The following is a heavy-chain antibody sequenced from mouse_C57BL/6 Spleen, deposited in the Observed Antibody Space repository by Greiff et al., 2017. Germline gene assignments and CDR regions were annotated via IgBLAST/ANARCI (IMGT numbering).Heavy chain of an antibody. CDR2: INPNNGGT. D-gene: IGHD2-5*01. CDR1: GYTFTDYN. J-gene: IGHJ1*03. Sequence: EVQLQQSGPELVKPGASVKMSCKASGYTFTDYNMHWVKQSHGKSLEWIGYINPNNGGTSYNQKFKGKATLTVNKSSSTAYMELRSLTSEDSAVYYCARDSNLPWYFDVWGTGTTVTVSS. V-gene: IGHV1-22*01. CDR3: ARDSNLPWYFDV.